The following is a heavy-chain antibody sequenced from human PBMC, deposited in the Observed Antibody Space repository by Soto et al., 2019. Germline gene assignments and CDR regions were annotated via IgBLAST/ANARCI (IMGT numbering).Heavy chain of an antibody. Sequence: GGSLRLSCAAAGFTFSNAWMSWVRQAPGKGLEWVGRIKSKTDGGTTDYAAPVKGRFTISRDDSKNTLYLQMNSLKTEDTAVYYCTTGGLWFGELPLGMDVWGQGTTVTVSS. V-gene: IGHV3-15*01. CDR1: GFTFSNAW. D-gene: IGHD3-10*01. CDR3: TTGGLWFGELPLGMDV. CDR2: IKSKTDGGTT. J-gene: IGHJ6*02.